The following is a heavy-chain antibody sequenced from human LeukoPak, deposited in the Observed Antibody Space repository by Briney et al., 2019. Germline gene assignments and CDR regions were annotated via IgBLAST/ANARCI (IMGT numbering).Heavy chain of an antibody. CDR3: AREGCSSTSCYPYDFDY. J-gene: IGHJ4*02. CDR1: GFTFSTYA. V-gene: IGHV3-23*01. CDR2: ISGSDDGT. D-gene: IGHD2-2*01. Sequence: GGSLRLSCAASGFTFSTYAMSWVRQIPGKGLEWVSAISGSDDGTYYADSVKGRFTISRDNAKNSLYLQMNSLRAEDTAVYYCAREGCSSTSCYPYDFDYWGQGTLVTVSS.